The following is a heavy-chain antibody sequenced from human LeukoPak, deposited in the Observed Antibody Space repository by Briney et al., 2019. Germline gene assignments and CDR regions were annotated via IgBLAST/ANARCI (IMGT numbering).Heavy chain of an antibody. Sequence: SETLSLTCTVSGGSLSSYYWSWIRQPAGKGLEWIGRIYTSGSTNYNPSLKSRVTMSVDTSKNQFSLKLSSVTAADTAVYYCARDRDFWSGYYTLYYGMDVWGQGTTVTVSS. D-gene: IGHD3-3*01. CDR2: IYTSGST. CDR3: ARDRDFWSGYYTLYYGMDV. CDR1: GGSLSSYY. J-gene: IGHJ6*02. V-gene: IGHV4-4*07.